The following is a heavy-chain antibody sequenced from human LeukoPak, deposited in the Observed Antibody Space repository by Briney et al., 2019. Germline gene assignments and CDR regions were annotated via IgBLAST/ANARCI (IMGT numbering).Heavy chain of an antibody. Sequence: GESLKISCKGSGYRFTSYWISWVRQMPGKGLEWMGRIDPSDSYTNYSPSFQGHVTISADKSISTAYLQWRSLKASDTAMYYCARRALPPAYCGGDCFDAFDIWGQGTMVTVSS. CDR3: ARRALPPAYCGGDCFDAFDI. V-gene: IGHV5-10-1*01. J-gene: IGHJ3*02. CDR2: IDPSDSYT. CDR1: GYRFTSYW. D-gene: IGHD2-21*02.